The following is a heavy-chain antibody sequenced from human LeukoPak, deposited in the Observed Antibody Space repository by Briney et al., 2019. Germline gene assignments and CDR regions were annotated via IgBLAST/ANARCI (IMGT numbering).Heavy chain of an antibody. V-gene: IGHV4-39*07. CDR3: ARQGVYYYDK. CDR1: GGSISSSSYY. D-gene: IGHD3-22*01. Sequence: SETLSLTCTVSGGSISSSSYYWGWIRQPPGKGLEWIGSIYYSGSTYYNPSLKSRVTISVDTSKNQFSLKLSSVTAADTAVYYCARQGVYYYDKWGQGTLVTVSS. J-gene: IGHJ4*02. CDR2: IYYSGST.